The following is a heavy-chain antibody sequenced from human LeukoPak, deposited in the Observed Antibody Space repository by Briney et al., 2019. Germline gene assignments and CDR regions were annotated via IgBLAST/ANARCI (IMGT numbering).Heavy chain of an antibody. CDR1: GFTFGSPW. CDR3: YCRDDLPA. D-gene: IGHD5-24*01. V-gene: IGHV3-64D*06. Sequence: GGSLRLSCAASGFTFGSPWMHWVRQAPGKGLEYVSAVDANGRTTYYADSVKGRFTISRDDSKNTLYLHMSSLRPEDTAIYYCYCRDDLPAWGQGTLVTISS. CDR2: VDANGRTT. J-gene: IGHJ5*02.